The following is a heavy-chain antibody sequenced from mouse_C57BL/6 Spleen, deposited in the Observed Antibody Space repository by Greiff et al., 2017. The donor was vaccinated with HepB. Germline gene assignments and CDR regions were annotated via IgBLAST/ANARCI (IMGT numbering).Heavy chain of an antibody. V-gene: IGHV1-81*01. CDR2: IYPRSGNT. Sequence: QVHVKQSGAELARPGASVKLSCKASGYTFTSYGISWVKQRTGQGLEWIGEIYPRSGNTYYNEKLKGKATLTADKSSSTAYMELRSLTSEDSAVSVCARKLIYYDYANFDCWGQGTTLAVSS. CDR3: ARKLIYYDYANFDC. D-gene: IGHD2-4*01. J-gene: IGHJ2*01. CDR1: GYTFTSYG.